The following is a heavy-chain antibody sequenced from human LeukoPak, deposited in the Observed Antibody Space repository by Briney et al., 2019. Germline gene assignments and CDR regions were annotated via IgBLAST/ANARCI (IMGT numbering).Heavy chain of an antibody. Sequence: PSQTLSLTCPVSGGSLSSGSYYWRWLRQPAGRGLEWLGRFYTSGSTKYNPSLKGRVTISVDTSKNQSSLKLSYLTAADTAVYYCARDSPNHDIMTGYFSKYYYYMDVWGKGTTVTISS. CDR3: ARDSPNHDIMTGYFSKYYYYMDV. CDR1: GGSLSSGSYY. J-gene: IGHJ6*03. CDR2: FYTSGST. V-gene: IGHV4-61*02. D-gene: IGHD3-9*01.